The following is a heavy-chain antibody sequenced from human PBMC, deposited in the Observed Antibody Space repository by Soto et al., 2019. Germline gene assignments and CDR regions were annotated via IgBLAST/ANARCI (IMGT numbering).Heavy chain of an antibody. CDR3: AKDASIGYCSGGSCYSGFDY. J-gene: IGHJ4*02. CDR1: GFTFSSYA. D-gene: IGHD2-15*01. CDR2: ISGSGGST. V-gene: IGHV3-23*01. Sequence: GGSLRLSCAASGFTFSSYAISWVRQAPGKGLEWVSAISGSGGSTYYADSVKGRFTISRDNSKNTLYLQMNSLRAEDTAVYYCAKDASIGYCSGGSCYSGFDYWGQGTLVTVSS.